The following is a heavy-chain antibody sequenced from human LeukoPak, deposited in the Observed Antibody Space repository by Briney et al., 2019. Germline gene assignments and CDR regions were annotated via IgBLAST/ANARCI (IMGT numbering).Heavy chain of an antibody. D-gene: IGHD4-17*01. CDR3: ARDSYDYGDYPGRYGMDV. CDR1: GFTFSSYA. V-gene: IGHV3-30-3*01. Sequence: PGGSLRLSCAASGFTFSSYAMSWVRQAPGKGLEWVAVISYDGSNKYYADSVKGRFTISRDNSKNTLYLQMNSLRAEDTAVYYCARDSYDYGDYPGRYGMDVWGQGTTVTVSS. CDR2: ISYDGSNK. J-gene: IGHJ6*02.